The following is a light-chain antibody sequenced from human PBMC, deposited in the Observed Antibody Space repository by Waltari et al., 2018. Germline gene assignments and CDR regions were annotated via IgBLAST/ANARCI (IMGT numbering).Light chain of an antibody. CDR3: QHYLRLPVT. V-gene: IGKV3-20*01. Sequence: IVLTQSPGTLSLSPGESATLSCRTSQGVTRALAWYQQKPGQAPRLLIYGASNRATGIPDRFSGSGSGTDFSLTISSLEPEDFAVYYCQHYLRLPVTFGQGTKVEVK. CDR2: GAS. J-gene: IGKJ1*01. CDR1: QGVTRA.